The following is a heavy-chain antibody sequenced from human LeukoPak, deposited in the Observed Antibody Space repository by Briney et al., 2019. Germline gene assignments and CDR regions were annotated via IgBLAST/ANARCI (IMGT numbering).Heavy chain of an antibody. V-gene: IGHV4-59*08. CDR2: IYHSGST. J-gene: IGHJ6*02. CDR1: GGGLSYY. Sequence: PSETLSLTCTVSGGGLSYYWGWIRQFPGKGLEWIGYIYHSGSTNYNPSLKSRVTISIDTSKNQFSLKLSSVTAADTAVYYCARRGLYYYAVDVWGQGTTVTVSS. CDR3: ARRGLYYYAVDV.